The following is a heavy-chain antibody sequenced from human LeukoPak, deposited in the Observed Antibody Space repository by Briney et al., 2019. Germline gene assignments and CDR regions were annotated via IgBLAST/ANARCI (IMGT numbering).Heavy chain of an antibody. CDR3: ARLSHIYCSGGGCRGAFDI. J-gene: IGHJ3*02. CDR2: IYYSGST. CDR1: GGSISSSSYY. Sequence: SETLSLTCTVSGGSISSSSYYWCWIRRSPGKGLGWIGIIYYSGSTSYNPSLKSRVTISVDTSKNLFSLKLSSVTAADTAMYYCARLSHIYCSGGGCRGAFDIWGQGTMVTVSS. V-gene: IGHV4-39*01. D-gene: IGHD2-15*01.